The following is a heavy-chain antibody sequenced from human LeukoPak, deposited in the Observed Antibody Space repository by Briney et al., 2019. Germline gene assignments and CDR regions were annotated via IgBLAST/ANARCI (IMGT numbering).Heavy chain of an antibody. Sequence: GGSLRLSCAASGFTFSSYAMSWVRQAPGKGLEWVSALSGSGDSTYYADSVKGRFTFARDNSKNTLYLQMNSLRAEDTAAYYCAKTYSSNWYEGNWFDPWGQGTLVTVSS. CDR3: AKTYSSNWYEGNWFDP. CDR2: LSGSGDST. CDR1: GFTFSSYA. D-gene: IGHD6-13*01. J-gene: IGHJ5*02. V-gene: IGHV3-23*01.